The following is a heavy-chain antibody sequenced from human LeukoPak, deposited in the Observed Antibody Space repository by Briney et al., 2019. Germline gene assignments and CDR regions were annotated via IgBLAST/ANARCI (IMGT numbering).Heavy chain of an antibody. Sequence: PSETLSLICTVSGGSISGYYWSWIRQPAGKGLEWIGHIYTSGSSNYNPSLRSRVTMSVDTSKNQFSLKLSSVTAADTAVYYCARLYCSSTRCFNYMDVWGKGTTVTVSS. CDR1: GGSISGYY. CDR2: IYTSGSS. D-gene: IGHD2-2*01. J-gene: IGHJ6*03. CDR3: ARLYCSSTRCFNYMDV. V-gene: IGHV4-4*07.